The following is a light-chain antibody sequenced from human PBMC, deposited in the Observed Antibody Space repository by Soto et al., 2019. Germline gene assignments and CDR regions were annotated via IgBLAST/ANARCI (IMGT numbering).Light chain of an antibody. Sequence: QSVLTQPASVSGSPGQSITISCTGTSSDVGGYNYVSWYQEHPGKAPKLMIYEVSNRPSGVSNRFSGYKSGNTASLTISGLQAEDEADYYCSSYTNSNNFVVFGGGTKLTVL. CDR3: SSYTNSNNFVV. CDR2: EVS. J-gene: IGLJ2*01. CDR1: SSDVGGYNY. V-gene: IGLV2-14*01.